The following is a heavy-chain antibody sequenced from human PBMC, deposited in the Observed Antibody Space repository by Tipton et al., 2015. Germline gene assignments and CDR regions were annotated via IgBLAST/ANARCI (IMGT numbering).Heavy chain of an antibody. CDR2: IIPIFGTA. J-gene: IGHJ4*02. CDR1: GGTFSSYD. V-gene: IGHV1-69*01. Sequence: QSGAEVKKPGSSVKVSCKASGGTFSSYDFTWVRQAPGEGLEWMGGIIPIFGTAIYAQKFQGRVTIIADESTTTAYMELSSLRSDDTAVYYCVKDETTLIGGTCDSWGQGTQVTVSS. D-gene: IGHD1-14*01. CDR3: VKDETTLIGGTCDS.